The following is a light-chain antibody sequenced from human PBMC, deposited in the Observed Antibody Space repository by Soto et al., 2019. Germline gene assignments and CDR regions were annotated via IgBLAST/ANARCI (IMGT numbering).Light chain of an antibody. CDR1: QSVSSSY. CDR2: GAS. V-gene: IGKV3-20*01. CDR3: QQYGSSPQYT. Sequence: EIVLTQSPGTLSLSPGERATLSCRASQSVSSSYLAWYQQKPGQAPRLLIYGASSRPTGIPDRFSGSGYGTDFTLTISRLKPEDFAVYYCQQYGSSPQYTFGQGTKLEIK. J-gene: IGKJ2*01.